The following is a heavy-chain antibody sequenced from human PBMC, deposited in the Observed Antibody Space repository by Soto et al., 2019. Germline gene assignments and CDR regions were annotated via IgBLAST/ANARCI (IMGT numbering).Heavy chain of an antibody. J-gene: IGHJ4*02. Sequence: SVKVSCKASGGTFSSYAISWVRQAPGRGLEWMGGIIPIFGTANYAQKFQGRVTITADESTSTAYMELSSLRSEDTAVYYCAADPSYYYDSSGYWAFDYWGQGTLVTVSS. CDR1: GGTFSSYA. V-gene: IGHV1-69*13. D-gene: IGHD3-22*01. CDR3: AADPSYYYDSSGYWAFDY. CDR2: IIPIFGTA.